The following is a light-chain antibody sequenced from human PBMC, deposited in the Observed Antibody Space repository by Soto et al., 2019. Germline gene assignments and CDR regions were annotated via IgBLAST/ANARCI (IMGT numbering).Light chain of an antibody. CDR2: GAS. CDR1: QSVSSTY. V-gene: IGKV3-20*01. Sequence: EIVLTQSPDTLSLSPGERATLSCRASQSVSSTYLAWYQQRPGQAPRLLIYGASSRATGIPDRFSGSGSGTDFTLTISRLEPEDFAVYYCQQYGSSSPTFGGGTKV. CDR3: QQYGSSSPT. J-gene: IGKJ4*01.